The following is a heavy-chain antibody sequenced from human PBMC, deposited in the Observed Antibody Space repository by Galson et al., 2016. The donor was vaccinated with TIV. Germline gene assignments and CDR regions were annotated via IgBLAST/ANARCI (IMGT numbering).Heavy chain of an antibody. J-gene: IGHJ6*03. CDR1: GYTLSSYS. CDR3: ARVPTKTFDFWSGYDNSFCMDV. D-gene: IGHD3-3*01. CDR2: ISGYNGNK. Sequence: SVKVSCKASGYTLSSYSIGWVRQAPGQGLEWLGWISGYNGNKNYAQKFQGRVTMTTDTSTSTAYMELRSLRSDDTAVYYCARVPTKTFDFWSGYDNSFCMDVWGKGTTVIVSS. V-gene: IGHV1-18*01.